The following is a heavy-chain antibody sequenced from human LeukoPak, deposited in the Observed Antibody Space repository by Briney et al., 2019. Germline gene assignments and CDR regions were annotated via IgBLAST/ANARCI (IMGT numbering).Heavy chain of an antibody. CDR3: ARKPGSTAAFDI. CDR1: GGSISSSSYY. CDR2: IYYSGST. J-gene: IGHJ3*02. D-gene: IGHD5-18*01. Sequence: PSETLSLTCTVSGGSISSSSYYWGWIRQPPGKGLEWIGSIYYSGSTYYNPSLKSRVTISVDTSKNQFSLKLSSVTAADTAVYYCARKPGSTAAFDIWGQGTTVTVSA. V-gene: IGHV4-39*01.